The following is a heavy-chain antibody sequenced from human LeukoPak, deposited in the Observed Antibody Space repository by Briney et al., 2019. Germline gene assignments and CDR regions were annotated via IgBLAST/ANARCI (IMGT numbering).Heavy chain of an antibody. CDR2: ISYDGSNK. D-gene: IGHD6-19*01. J-gene: IGHJ4*02. Sequence: PGRSLRLSCAASGFTFGSYAMHWVRQAPGKGLEWVAVISYDGSNKYYADSVKGRFTISRDNSKNTLYLQMNSLRAEDTAVYYCASSSGWLFFDYWGQGTLVTVSS. V-gene: IGHV3-30-3*01. CDR3: ASSSGWLFFDY. CDR1: GFTFGSYA.